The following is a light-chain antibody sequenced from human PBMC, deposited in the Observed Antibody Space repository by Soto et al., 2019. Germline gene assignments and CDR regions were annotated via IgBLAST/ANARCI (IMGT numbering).Light chain of an antibody. CDR3: LKHNRYPRT. CDR1: QGIRND. J-gene: IGKJ1*01. CDR2: AAS. Sequence: DIQLPQSPSSLSASVGARFPITCRASQGIRNDLGWYQQKPGQAPKRLIYAASSLQSGVPSRFSGSRSGTEFTLTFSSLQPEDFATYYCLKHNRYPRTFGQGTKVDIK. V-gene: IGKV1-17*01.